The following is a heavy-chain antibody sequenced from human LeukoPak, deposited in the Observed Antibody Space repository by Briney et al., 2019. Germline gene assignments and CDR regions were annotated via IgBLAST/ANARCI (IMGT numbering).Heavy chain of an antibody. CDR3: ASGRGYDSSGYHYFDY. V-gene: IGHV4-34*01. CDR2: INHSGST. J-gene: IGHJ4*02. CDR1: GGSFSGYY. Sequence: SETLSLTCAVYGGSFSGYYWSWIRQPPGKGLEWIGEINHSGSTNYNPSLKSRVTISVDTSKNQFSLKLSSVTAADTAVYYCASGRGYDSSGYHYFDYWGQGTLVTVSS. D-gene: IGHD3-22*01.